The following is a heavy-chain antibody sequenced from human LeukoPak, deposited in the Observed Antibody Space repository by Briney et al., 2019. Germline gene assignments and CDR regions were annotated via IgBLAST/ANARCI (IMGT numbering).Heavy chain of an antibody. CDR1: GYTFTGYY. D-gene: IGHD6-13*01. J-gene: IGHJ4*02. Sequence: ASVKVSCTASGYTFTGYYMHWVRQAPGQGLEWMGWINPNSGGTNYAQKFQGRVTMTRDTSISTAYMELSRLRSDDTAVYYCARVRHNRGYSSSWYPDYWGQGTLVTVSS. CDR3: ARVRHNRGYSSSWYPDY. V-gene: IGHV1-2*02. CDR2: INPNSGGT.